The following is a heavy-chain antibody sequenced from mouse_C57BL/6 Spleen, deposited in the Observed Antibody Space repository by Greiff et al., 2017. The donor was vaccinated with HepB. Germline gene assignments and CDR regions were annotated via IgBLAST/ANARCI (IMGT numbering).Heavy chain of an antibody. D-gene: IGHD2-3*01. V-gene: IGHV1-53*01. Sequence: QVQLQQPGTELVKPGASVKLSCKASGYTFTSYWIHWVKQRPGQGLEWIGNINPSNGGTNYNEKFKSKATLTVDKSSSTAYMQLSSLTSEDSAVYYCAIYDGYFTDIAYWGQGTLVTVSA. CDR1: GYTFTSYW. CDR3: AIYDGYFTDIAY. CDR2: INPSNGGT. J-gene: IGHJ3*01.